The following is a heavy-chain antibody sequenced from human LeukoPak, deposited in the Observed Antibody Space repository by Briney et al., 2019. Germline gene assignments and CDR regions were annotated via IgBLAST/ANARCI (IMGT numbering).Heavy chain of an antibody. Sequence: GASVKVSCKASGYTFTSYAMNWVRQAPGQGLEWMGWINTNTGNPTYAQGFTGRFVFSLDTSVSTAYLQISSLKAEDTAVYYCARDSAVVPDDVLRYFDSLLHHRGFDPWGQGTLVTVSS. V-gene: IGHV7-4-1*02. CDR1: GYTFTSYA. J-gene: IGHJ5*02. CDR3: ARDSAVVPDDVLRYFDSLLHHRGFDP. D-gene: IGHD3-9*01. CDR2: INTNTGNP.